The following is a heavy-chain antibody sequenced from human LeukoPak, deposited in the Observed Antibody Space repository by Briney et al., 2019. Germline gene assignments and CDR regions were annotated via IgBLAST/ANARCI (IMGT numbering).Heavy chain of an antibody. Sequence: SVKVSCKASGGTFSSYAISWVRQAPGQGLEWMGGIIPIFGTANYAQKFQGRVTITADESTSTAYMELSSLRSEDTAVYYCARGPIVVVPATRDGAFDIWGQGTMVTVSS. CDR1: GGTFSSYA. J-gene: IGHJ3*02. CDR2: IIPIFGTA. V-gene: IGHV1-69*13. D-gene: IGHD2-2*01. CDR3: ARGPIVVVPATRDGAFDI.